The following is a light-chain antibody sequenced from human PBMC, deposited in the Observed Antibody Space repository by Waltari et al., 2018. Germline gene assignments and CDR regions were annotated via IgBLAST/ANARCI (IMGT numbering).Light chain of an antibody. Sequence: SLSPGERATLSCRASQNVGTYLAWYQQKPGQAPRLLIYHASSRATGIPDRFSGSGSGTDFSLTISRLEPEDFAVYYCQNHERLPAMFGQGTNVEIK. CDR2: HAS. V-gene: IGKV3-20*01. J-gene: IGKJ1*01. CDR1: QNVGTY. CDR3: QNHERLPAM.